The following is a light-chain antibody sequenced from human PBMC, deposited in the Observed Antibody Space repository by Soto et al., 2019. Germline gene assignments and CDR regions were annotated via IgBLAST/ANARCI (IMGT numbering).Light chain of an antibody. Sequence: EIVMTQSPASLSVSPGDRATLSCRASQSVASNVAWYQQKPGQGPRLLIHGASTRANGVPARFSGSGSGTDFTLTISSLQSEDFAFYYGEQYHHWSPQYACGQGTKLQIK. CDR1: QSVASN. J-gene: IGKJ2*01. CDR2: GAS. CDR3: EQYHHWSPQYA. V-gene: IGKV3-15*01.